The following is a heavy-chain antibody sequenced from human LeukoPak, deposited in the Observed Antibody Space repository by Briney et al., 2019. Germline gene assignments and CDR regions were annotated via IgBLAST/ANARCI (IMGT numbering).Heavy chain of an antibody. CDR3: ARRSGSYLYYFDH. V-gene: IGHV4-34*01. CDR1: GGSFSGYY. D-gene: IGHD1-26*01. Sequence: SETLSLTCAVYGGSFSGYYWSWIRQPPGKGLEWIGEINHSGSTNYNPSLKSRVTISVDTSKNQFSLRLSSVTAADTAVYYCARRSGSYLYYFDHWGQGTLVTASS. J-gene: IGHJ4*02. CDR2: INHSGST.